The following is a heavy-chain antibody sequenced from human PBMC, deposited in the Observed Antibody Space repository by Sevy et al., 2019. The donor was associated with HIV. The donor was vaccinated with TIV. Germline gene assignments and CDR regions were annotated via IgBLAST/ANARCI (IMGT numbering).Heavy chain of an antibody. CDR2: LSFGCGKI. CDR1: GFDFSIYS. CDR3: AREGCTKPHDY. Sequence: GESLKISCAASGFDFSIYSMSWVRQAPGKGLEWVSTLSFGCGKINYADSVKGRFTISRDNSKSSVYLQMNNMRVEDMAVYYCAREGCTKPHDYWGQGTLVTVSS. J-gene: IGHJ4*02. V-gene: IGHV3-23*01. D-gene: IGHD2-8*01.